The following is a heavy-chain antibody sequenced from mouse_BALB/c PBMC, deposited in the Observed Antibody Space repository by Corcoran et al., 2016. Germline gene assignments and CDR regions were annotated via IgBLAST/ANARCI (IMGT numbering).Heavy chain of an antibody. J-gene: IGHJ2*01. CDR1: GYTFTNYG. CDR3: ARGSSGYDY. D-gene: IGHD3-1*01. CDR2: INTYTGEP. V-gene: IGHV9-1*02. Sequence: QIPLVQPGPELKKPGETVKISCKASGYTFTNYGMNWVKQAPGKGLKWRGWINTYTGEPTYADDFKGRFAFSLETSASTAYLQINNLKNEDMATYFCARGSSGYDYWGQGTTLTVSS.